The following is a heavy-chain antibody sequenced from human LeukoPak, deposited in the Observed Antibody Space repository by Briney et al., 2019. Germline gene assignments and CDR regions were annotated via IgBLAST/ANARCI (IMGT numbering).Heavy chain of an antibody. Sequence: ASVKVSCKASGGTFSSCAISWVRQAPGQGLEWMGGIIPIFGTADYAQRFQGRVTITADESTSTAYMELSSLKSEDTAVYYCARGVVGATTGAYSFDYWAREPWSPSPQ. CDR3: ARGVVGATTGAYSFDY. CDR2: IIPIFGTA. CDR1: GGTFSSCA. V-gene: IGHV1-69*13. D-gene: IGHD1-26*01. J-gene: IGHJ4*02.